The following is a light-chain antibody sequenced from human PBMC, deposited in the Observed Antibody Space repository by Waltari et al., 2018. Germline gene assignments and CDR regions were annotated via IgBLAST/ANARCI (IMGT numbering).Light chain of an antibody. CDR1: QSVGRT. CDR3: QKYGTRPAT. Sequence: EIVLTQSPASLSLSPGDRATLSCRASQSVGRTLAWYQQRPGQAPRLLIYDASSRATGSPDRFSGSGSGTDSSLTISRLEPEDFAVYYCQKYGTRPATFGQGTKVEVK. CDR2: DAS. J-gene: IGKJ1*01. V-gene: IGKV3-20*01.